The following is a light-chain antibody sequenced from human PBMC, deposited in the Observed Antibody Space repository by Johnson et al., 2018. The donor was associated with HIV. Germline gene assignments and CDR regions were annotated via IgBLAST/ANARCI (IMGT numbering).Light chain of an antibody. J-gene: IGLJ1*01. CDR1: SSNIGNNY. V-gene: IGLV1-51*02. CDR3: GTWDSSLSAYV. Sequence: QSVLTQPPSVSAAPGQKVTISCSGSSSNIGNNYVSWYQQLPGTAPKLLIYENNKRPSGIPDRFSGSKSGTSATLGITGLQTEDEAEYYRGTWDSSLSAYVFGTGTKVTVL. CDR2: ENN.